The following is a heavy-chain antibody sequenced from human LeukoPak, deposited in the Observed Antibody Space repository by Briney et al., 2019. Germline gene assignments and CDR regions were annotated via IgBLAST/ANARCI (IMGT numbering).Heavy chain of an antibody. CDR1: GGTFSSYA. CDR3: ARGMVREITDQWPSGPGFDY. CDR2: TIPNSGGT. Sequence: ASVKVSCKASGGTFSSYAISWVRQAPGQGLEWMGGTIPNSGGTNYAQKFQGRVTMTRDTSISTAYMELSRLRSDDTAVYYCARGMVREITDQWPSGPGFDYWGQGTLVTVSS. V-gene: IGHV1-2*02. J-gene: IGHJ4*02. D-gene: IGHD3-10*01.